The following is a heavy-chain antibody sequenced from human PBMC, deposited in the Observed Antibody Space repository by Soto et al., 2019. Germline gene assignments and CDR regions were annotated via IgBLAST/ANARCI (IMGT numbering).Heavy chain of an antibody. D-gene: IGHD3-22*01. J-gene: IGHJ1*01. V-gene: IGHV4-59*08. CDR1: NGSISPNY. Sequence: QVQLQESGPALVKPSETLSLTCTVSNGSISPNYWSWIRQPPGKGLEWIGYIYYAGTTTYNPSLQSRVSISVYTSKTEVSLKLTSVTAADTAVYFCARLGAYYQAMDSWGQGTLVTVSS. CDR3: ARLGAYYQAMDS. CDR2: IYYAGTT.